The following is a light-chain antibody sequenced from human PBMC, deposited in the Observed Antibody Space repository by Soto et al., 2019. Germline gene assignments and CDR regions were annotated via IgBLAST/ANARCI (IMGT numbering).Light chain of an antibody. CDR3: VQRSGWPWT. J-gene: IGKJ1*01. CDR1: QSVGRY. Sequence: EIVLTQSPATLSLSPGERGTLSCRASQSVGRYLAWYQHKPGQPPRLLIYDTSNRAPGTPGRFGGSGSGTDFTLTISILEPEDFAVYSCVQRSGWPWTVGKGTNVEVK. V-gene: IGKV3-11*01. CDR2: DTS.